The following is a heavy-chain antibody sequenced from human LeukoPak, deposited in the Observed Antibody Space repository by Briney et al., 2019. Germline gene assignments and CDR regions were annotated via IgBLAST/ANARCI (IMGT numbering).Heavy chain of an antibody. V-gene: IGHV3-21*01. CDR3: AGAAYCGGDCYSNY. CDR2: ISSSSSYI. Sequence: GGSLPHSRASSLFIFSSYSMNWVRQAPGKGVEWVSSISSSSSYIYYAESVKGRFTISRDNAMNSLYLQMNSLGADDTAGYYCAGAAYCGGDCYSNYWGEGTLVTVSS. CDR1: LFIFSSYS. D-gene: IGHD2-21*02. J-gene: IGHJ4*02.